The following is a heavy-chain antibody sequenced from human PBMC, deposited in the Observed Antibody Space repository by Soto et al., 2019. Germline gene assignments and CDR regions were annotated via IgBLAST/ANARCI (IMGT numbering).Heavy chain of an antibody. CDR1: GFTFSSYA. CDR2: ISYDGSNK. V-gene: IGHV3-30-3*01. CDR3: AREVVIMFPDNLGVDY. D-gene: IGHD3-3*01. Sequence: QVQLVESGGGVVQPGRSLRLSCAASGFTFSSYAMHWVRQAPGKGLEWVAVISYDGSNKYYADSVKGRFTISRDNSKNTLDRQMNSLRAEDTAVYYCAREVVIMFPDNLGVDYWGQGTLVTVSS. J-gene: IGHJ4*02.